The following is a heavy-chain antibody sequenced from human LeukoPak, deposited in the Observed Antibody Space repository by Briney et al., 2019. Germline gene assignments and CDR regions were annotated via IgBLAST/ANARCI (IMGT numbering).Heavy chain of an antibody. J-gene: IGHJ4*02. V-gene: IGHV3-7*05. CDR3: VRADAKKTAMVDY. D-gene: IGHD5-18*01. CDR2: IKDDGSEK. Sequence: GGSLRLSCAASGFSFSTFSMTWVRQAPGKGLEWVANIKDDGSEKYYVDSLKGRFTISRDNAKNSLFLHMNSLRAEDTAVYYCVRADAKKTAMVDYWGRGTLVAVSS. CDR1: GFSFSTFS.